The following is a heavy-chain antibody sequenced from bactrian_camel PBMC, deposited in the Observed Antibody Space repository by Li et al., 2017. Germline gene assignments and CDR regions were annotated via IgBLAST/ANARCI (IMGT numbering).Heavy chain of an antibody. V-gene: IGHV3S40*01. D-gene: IGHD1*01. CDR1: GFSFSSYT. CDR3: AAERGIDDRLPSFGGVWFGY. CDR2: INSGGGST. J-gene: IGHJ6*01. Sequence: VQLVESGGDLVQPGGSLRLSCAASGFSFSSYTMNWVRQAPGKGLEWVSAINSGGGSTYYADSVKGRFTISRDNAKNTAYLQMNSLKSEDTAMYYCAAERGIDDRLPSFGGVWFGYWGQGTQVTVS.